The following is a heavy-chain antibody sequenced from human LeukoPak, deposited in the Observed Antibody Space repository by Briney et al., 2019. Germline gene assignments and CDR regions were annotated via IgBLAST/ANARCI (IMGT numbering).Heavy chain of an antibody. CDR3: ARTRAKESLVYYFDY. CDR2: IYYSGST. V-gene: IGHV4-59*01. CDR1: GGSISSYY. J-gene: IGHJ4*02. D-gene: IGHD3-10*01. Sequence: SETLSLTCTVSGGSISSYYWSWIRQPPGKGLEWIGYIYYSGSTNYNPSLKSRVTISVDTSKNQFSLKLSSVTAADTAVYYCARTRAKESLVYYFDYWGQGTLVTVSS.